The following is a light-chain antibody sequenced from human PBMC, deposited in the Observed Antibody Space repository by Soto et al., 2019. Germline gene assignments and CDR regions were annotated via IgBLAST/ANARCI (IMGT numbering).Light chain of an antibody. CDR3: QQYYSTPQT. V-gene: IGKV4-1*01. CDR1: QSVLYSSNNKNY. J-gene: IGKJ2*01. CDR2: WAS. Sequence: DIVMTQSPDSLAVSLGESANINCKSSQSVLYSSNNKNYLAWYQQKPGQPPKLLIYWASTRESGVPDRFSGSGSGTDFTLTISSLQAEDVAVYYCQQYYSTPQTFGQGTKLEIK.